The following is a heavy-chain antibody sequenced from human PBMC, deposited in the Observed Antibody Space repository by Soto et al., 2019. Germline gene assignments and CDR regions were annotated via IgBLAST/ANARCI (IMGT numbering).Heavy chain of an antibody. CDR1: GGTFDTYV. J-gene: IGHJ6*02. Sequence: GASVKVSFKASGGTFDTYVISWVRQAPGQGLEWMGGITPIFGTANYAQKFQGRVTITADKSTSTAYMELSSLRSEDTAVYFCARGRWQLDRNYYYGMDVWGQGTTVTVSS. D-gene: IGHD2-15*01. V-gene: IGHV1-69*06. CDR2: ITPIFGTA. CDR3: ARGRWQLDRNYYYGMDV.